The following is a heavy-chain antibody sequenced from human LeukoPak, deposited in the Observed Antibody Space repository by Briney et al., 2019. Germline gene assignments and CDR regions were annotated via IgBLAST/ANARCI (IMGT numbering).Heavy chain of an antibody. CDR1: GYTFTGYY. CDR2: INPNSGGT. J-gene: IGHJ6*03. CDR3: AREVEYYYYYMDV. Sequence: GASVKVSCKASGYTFTGYYMHWVRQAPGQGLEWMGWINPNSGGTNYAQEFQGRVTMTRDTSISTAYMELSRLRSDDTAVYYCAREVEYYYYYMDVWGKGTTVTVSS. V-gene: IGHV1-2*02. D-gene: IGHD1-26*01.